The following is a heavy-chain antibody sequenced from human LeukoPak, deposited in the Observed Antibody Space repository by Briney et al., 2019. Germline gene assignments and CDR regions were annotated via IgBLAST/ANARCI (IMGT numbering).Heavy chain of an antibody. CDR1: GASISSYY. Sequence: SETLSLTCTVSGASISSYYWSWIRQPAGKGLEWIGRIDGSGNTNYNPSLKSRISVSVGTSKNQVSLKLSYVTAADTAVYYCARDGGSGWFDYWGQGTLATVSS. CDR2: IDGSGNT. J-gene: IGHJ4*02. D-gene: IGHD6-19*01. CDR3: ARDGGSGWFDY. V-gene: IGHV4-4*07.